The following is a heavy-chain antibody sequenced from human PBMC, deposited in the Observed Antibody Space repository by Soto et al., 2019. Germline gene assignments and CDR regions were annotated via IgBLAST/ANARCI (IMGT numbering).Heavy chain of an antibody. V-gene: IGHV1-46*03. CDR1: GYTFTSYY. Sequence: ASVKVSCKASGYTFTSYYMNWVRQAPGQGLEWLGIINPSGGYTTYAQRFLGRVTMTSDTSTSTVHMELGSLTSEDTAVHYCASGGGIVVVTAPYDYWGQGTLVTVSS. J-gene: IGHJ4*02. D-gene: IGHD2-21*02. CDR2: INPSGGYT. CDR3: ASGGGIVVVTAPYDY.